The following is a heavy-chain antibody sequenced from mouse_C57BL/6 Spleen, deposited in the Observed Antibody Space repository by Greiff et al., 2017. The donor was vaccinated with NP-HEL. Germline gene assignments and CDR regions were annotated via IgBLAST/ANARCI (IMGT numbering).Heavy chain of an antibody. D-gene: IGHD1-1*01. J-gene: IGHJ3*01. CDR3: AKEEDYYGSGYGFAY. Sequence: VQLQQSDAELVKPGASVKISCKVSGYTFTDHTIHWMKQRPEQGLEWIGYIYPRDGSTKYNEKFKGKATLTADKSSSTAYMQLNSLTSEDSAVYFCAKEEDYYGSGYGFAYWGQGTLVTVSA. V-gene: IGHV1-78*01. CDR1: GYTFTDHT. CDR2: IYPRDGST.